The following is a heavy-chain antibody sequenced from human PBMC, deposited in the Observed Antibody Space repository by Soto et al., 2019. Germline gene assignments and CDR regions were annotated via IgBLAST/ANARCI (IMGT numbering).Heavy chain of an antibody. CDR3: ARTPAVRGGRSFDY. D-gene: IGHD3-10*01. Sequence: QVQLQQWGAGLLKPSETLSLTCAVFGGSFSAYYWSWIRQPPGKGLEWIGEINPRGGTNYNPSLNSRVTISVDTSTNQFSLKLSSVTAADTAVYYCARTPAVRGGRSFDYWGQGTLVTVSS. V-gene: IGHV4-34*01. CDR2: INPRGGT. CDR1: GGSFSAYY. J-gene: IGHJ4*02.